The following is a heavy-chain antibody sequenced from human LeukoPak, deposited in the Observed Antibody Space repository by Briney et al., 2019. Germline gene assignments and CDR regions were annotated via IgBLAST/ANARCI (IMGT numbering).Heavy chain of an antibody. CDR1: GFNFSSYW. J-gene: IGHJ4*02. CDR2: IKQDGSEK. V-gene: IGHV3-7*01. D-gene: IGHD6-19*01. CDR3: ARDSRQWQTLDY. Sequence: GGSLRLSCAASGFNFSSYWMNWVRQAPGKGLEWVANIKQDGSEKYYVDSVKGRFTISRDNAKNSLYLQMNSLRAEDTAVYYCARDSRQWQTLDYWGQGTLVTVSS.